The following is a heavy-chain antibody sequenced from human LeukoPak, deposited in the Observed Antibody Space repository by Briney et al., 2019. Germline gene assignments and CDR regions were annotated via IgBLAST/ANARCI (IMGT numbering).Heavy chain of an antibody. CDR2: ILYTGST. D-gene: IGHD6-13*01. CDR3: ARGRVSSSSWYSTYYYYFYMDV. J-gene: IGHJ6*03. CDR1: GGSISSYY. Sequence: SETLSLTCSVSGGSISSYYWSWIRQPPGKGLEWIGYILYTGSTNYNPSLKGRVTMSLNTSKNHFSLELSSVTAADTAVYFCARGRVSSSSWYSTYYYYFYMDVWGKGTTVTVSS. V-gene: IGHV4-59*01.